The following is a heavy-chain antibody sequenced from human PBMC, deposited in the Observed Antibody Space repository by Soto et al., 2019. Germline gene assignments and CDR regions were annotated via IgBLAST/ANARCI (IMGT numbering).Heavy chain of an antibody. J-gene: IGHJ6*02. Sequence: EVKMVESGGGLVQPGGSLSLSCEVSGFTLSTYSMNWVRQAPGKGLEWVSFITSSGSTIYYADSVKGRFTVSRDNAKNSLFLQMNSLRDEDTAVYSCARVAIASGGVIAVTYALDVWGQGTTVTVSS. CDR2: ITSSGSTI. CDR3: ARVAIASGGVIAVTYALDV. CDR1: GFTLSTYS. V-gene: IGHV3-48*02. D-gene: IGHD3-16*02.